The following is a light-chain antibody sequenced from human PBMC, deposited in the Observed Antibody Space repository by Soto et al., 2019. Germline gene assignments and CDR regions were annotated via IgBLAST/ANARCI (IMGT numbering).Light chain of an antibody. CDR3: QQLRSYPST. V-gene: IGKV1-9*01. J-gene: IGKJ4*01. CDR2: AAS. CDR1: QSISSSY. Sequence: LTQSPGTLSLSPGQRATISCRASQSISSSYLAWYQQKPGKAPTLLIYAASTLQSGVPSRFSGSGFGTDFTLTISSLQAEDFASYYCQQLRSYPSTFGGGTKLEIK.